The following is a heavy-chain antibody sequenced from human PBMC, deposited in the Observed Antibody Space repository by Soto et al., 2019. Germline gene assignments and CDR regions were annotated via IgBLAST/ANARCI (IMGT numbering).Heavy chain of an antibody. D-gene: IGHD5-12*01. J-gene: IGHJ4*02. CDR1: GFTFSSYA. V-gene: IGHV3-64D*06. CDR2: VRGNGDPP. CDR3: VKSRGGNNFDFYD. Sequence: PGGSLRLSCSASGFTFSSYAMHWVRQAPGKGLEYVSGVRGNGDPPFYADSVKGRFTISRDNSKNTLYLQMSGLSDDDTAVYYCVKSRGGNNFDFYDWGEGALVTVSS.